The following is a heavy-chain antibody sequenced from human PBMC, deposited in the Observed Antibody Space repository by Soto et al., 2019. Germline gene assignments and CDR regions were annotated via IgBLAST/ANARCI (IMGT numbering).Heavy chain of an antibody. V-gene: IGHV3-7*05. CDR2: IKQSGSEK. CDR3: AKDPDIVVVGGVGY. D-gene: IGHD2-2*01. J-gene: IGHJ4*02. CDR1: GFVISGYW. Sequence: GGSLRLSCAASGFVISGYWMSWVRQAPGKGPEWVANIKQSGSEKYYVDSVKGRFTVSRDNAKNSLYLQMNSLRAEDTAVYYCAKDPDIVVVGGVGYWGQGTLVTVSS.